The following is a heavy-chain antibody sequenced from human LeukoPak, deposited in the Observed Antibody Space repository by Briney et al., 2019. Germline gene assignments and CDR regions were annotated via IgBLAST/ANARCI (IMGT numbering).Heavy chain of an antibody. Sequence: GGSLRLSCAASGFTFTSYSMNWVRQAPGKGLEWVSSISSSSSYIYYADSVKGRFTISRDNAKNSLYLQMNSLRAEDTAVYYCARDIDFWSGYSLDYWGQGTLVTVSS. V-gene: IGHV3-21*01. CDR1: GFTFTSYS. CDR2: ISSSSSYI. J-gene: IGHJ4*02. D-gene: IGHD3-3*01. CDR3: ARDIDFWSGYSLDY.